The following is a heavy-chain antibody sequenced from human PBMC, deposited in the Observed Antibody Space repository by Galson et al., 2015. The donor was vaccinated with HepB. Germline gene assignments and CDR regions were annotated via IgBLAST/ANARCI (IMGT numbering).Heavy chain of an antibody. Sequence: SLRLSCAASGFSFKTYGMHWVRQTPGKGLEWVAVISNVGSNKLYADSVKGRFTISRDNSNNTLYLQMNSLGAEDTAVYYCAREGKDGSGTYLDYWGQGTPVTVSS. CDR1: GFSFKTYG. CDR3: AREGKDGSGTYLDY. J-gene: IGHJ4*02. V-gene: IGHV3-30*03. D-gene: IGHD3-10*01. CDR2: ISNVGSNK.